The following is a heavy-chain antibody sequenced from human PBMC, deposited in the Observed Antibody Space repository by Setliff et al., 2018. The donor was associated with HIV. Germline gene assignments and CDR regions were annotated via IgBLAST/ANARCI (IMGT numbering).Heavy chain of an antibody. CDR2: IYPGDSDT. CDR3: ASSSGSRFYDY. V-gene: IGHV5-51*01. D-gene: IGHD5-12*01. Sequence: PGESLKISCKDSGNTFTSQWIGWVRQMPGKGLEWMGIIYPGDSDTRYSPSFQGQVIISADKSISTAYLQWSSLKASDTAIYYCASSSGSRFYDYWGQGTLVTVS. J-gene: IGHJ4*02. CDR1: GNTFTSQW.